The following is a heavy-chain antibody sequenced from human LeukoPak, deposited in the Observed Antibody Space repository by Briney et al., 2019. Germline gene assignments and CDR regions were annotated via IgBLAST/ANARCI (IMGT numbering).Heavy chain of an antibody. CDR3: ARDTNGDGWFDP. V-gene: IGHV3-48*03. J-gene: IGHJ5*02. Sequence: HSGGSLRLSCAASGFTFSSYEMNWVRQAPGKGLEWVSYISSSGSTIYYADSVKGRFTISRDNAKNSLYLQMNSLRAEDTSVYYCARDTNGDGWFDPWGQGTRLTVSS. CDR2: ISSSGSTI. D-gene: IGHD4-17*01. CDR1: GFTFSSYE.